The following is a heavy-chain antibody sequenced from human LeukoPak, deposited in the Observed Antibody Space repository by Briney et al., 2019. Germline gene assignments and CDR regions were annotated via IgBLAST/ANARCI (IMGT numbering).Heavy chain of an antibody. CDR2: MNPNSGNT. J-gene: IGHJ5*02. CDR1: GGTFTSYD. D-gene: IGHD3-22*01. CDR3: ARGLVYDCSTFDP. Sequence: ASVKVSCKASGGTFTSYDINWVRQATGQRLEWMGWMNPNSGNTGYAQKFQGRVTMTRNTSISTAYMELSSLRSEDTAVYYCARGLVYDCSTFDPWGQRTLVTVSS. V-gene: IGHV1-8*01.